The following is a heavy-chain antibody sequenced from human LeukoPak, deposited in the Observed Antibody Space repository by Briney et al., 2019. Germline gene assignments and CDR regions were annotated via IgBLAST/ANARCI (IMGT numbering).Heavy chain of an antibody. CDR2: IYYSGST. CDR3: ARAVPKYYYYYYMDV. D-gene: IGHD2-2*01. J-gene: IGHJ6*03. V-gene: IGHV4-39*07. CDR1: GGSISSSSYY. Sequence: SETLSLTCTVSGGSISSSSYYWGWIRQPPGKGLEWIGSIYYSGSTYYNPSLKSRVTISVDTSKNQYSLKLSSVTAADTAVYYCARAVPKYYYYYYMDVWGKGTTVTVSS.